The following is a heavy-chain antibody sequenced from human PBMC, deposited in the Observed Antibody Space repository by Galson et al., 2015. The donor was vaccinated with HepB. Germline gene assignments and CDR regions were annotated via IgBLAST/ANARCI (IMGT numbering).Heavy chain of an antibody. CDR1: GGTFSRYA. D-gene: IGHD4-17*01. CDR3: ATIDYGDYGVY. J-gene: IGHJ4*02. V-gene: IGHV1-69*13. CDR2: IIPIFGTA. Sequence: SVKVSCKASGGTFSRYAISWVRQAPGQGLEWMGGIIPIFGTANYAQKFQGRVTITADESTSTAYMELSSLRSEDTAVYYCATIDYGDYGVYWGQGTLVTVSS.